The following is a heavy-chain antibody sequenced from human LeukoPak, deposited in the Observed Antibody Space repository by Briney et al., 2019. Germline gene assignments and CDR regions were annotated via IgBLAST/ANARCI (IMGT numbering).Heavy chain of an antibody. CDR2: ISGGGTGS. CDR3: ARSGSLYASFDY. CDR1: GFTFSSYA. Sequence: GGSLRLSCAASGFTFSSYAVSWVRQAPGKGLEWVSSISGGGTGSYYADSVKGRFTISRDNSKNTLYLQMNSLRAEDTAVYYCARSGSLYASFDYWGQGTLVTVSS. D-gene: IGHD3-16*02. J-gene: IGHJ4*02. V-gene: IGHV3-23*01.